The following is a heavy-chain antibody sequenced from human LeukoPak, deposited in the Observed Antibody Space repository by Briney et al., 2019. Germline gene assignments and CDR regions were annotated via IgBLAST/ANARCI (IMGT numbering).Heavy chain of an antibody. V-gene: IGHV4-39*01. CDR2: IYYSGST. J-gene: IGHJ6*03. D-gene: IGHD3-16*01. Sequence: SETLSLTCAAYGGSFSSYYWGWIRQPPGKGLEWIGSIYYSGSTYYNPSLKSRVTISVDTSKNQFSLKLSSVTAADTAVYYCAGLYYYYYYMDVWGKGTTVTVSS. CDR1: GGSFSSYY. CDR3: AGLYYYYYYMDV.